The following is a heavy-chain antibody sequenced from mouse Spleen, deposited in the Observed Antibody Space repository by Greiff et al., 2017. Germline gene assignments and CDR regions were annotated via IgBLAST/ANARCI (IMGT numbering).Heavy chain of an antibody. J-gene: IGHJ1*03. Sequence: EVQLQQSGGGLVQPGGSLKLSCAASGFTFSDYGMAWVRQAPRKGPEWVAFISNLAYSIYYADTVTGRFTISRENAKNTLYLEMSSLRSEDTAMYYCASQITGYFDVWGTGTTVTVSS. D-gene: IGHD1-1*01. CDR3: ASQITGYFDV. CDR1: GFTFSDYG. V-gene: IGHV5-15*01. CDR2: ISNLAYSI.